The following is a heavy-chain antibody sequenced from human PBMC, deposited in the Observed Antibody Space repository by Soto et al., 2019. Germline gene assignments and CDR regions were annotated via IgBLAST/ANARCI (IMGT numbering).Heavy chain of an antibody. J-gene: IGHJ5*02. D-gene: IGHD6-6*01. CDR2: IYYSGST. Sequence: SETLSLTCTVSGASISGDFWCWIRPPPGKRLGWIGYIYYSGSTNYNPSLKSRVTISVDTSTNQFSLKLSSVTAADTAVYYCARERPDGARLDPWGQGTLVTVSS. V-gene: IGHV4-59*12. CDR1: GASISGDF. CDR3: ARERPDGARLDP.